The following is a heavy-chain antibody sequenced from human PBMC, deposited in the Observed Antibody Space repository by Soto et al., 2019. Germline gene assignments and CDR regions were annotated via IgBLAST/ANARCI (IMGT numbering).Heavy chain of an antibody. CDR1: GYSFTSYG. CDR3: ARGGYCSGGSCYSTDYYYGMDV. J-gene: IGHJ6*02. V-gene: IGHV1-18*01. Sequence: QVQLVQSGAEMKKPGASVKVSCKASGYSFTSYGISWVRQAPEQGLEWMGWISAYNGNTKNAQKLQGRVTMTTDTSTSTAYMELRSLRSDDTAVYYCARGGYCSGGSCYSTDYYYGMDVWGQGTTVTVSS. CDR2: ISAYNGNT. D-gene: IGHD2-15*01.